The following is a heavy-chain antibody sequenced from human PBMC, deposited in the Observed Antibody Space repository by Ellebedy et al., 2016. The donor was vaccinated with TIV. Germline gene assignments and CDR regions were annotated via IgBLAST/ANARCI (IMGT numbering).Heavy chain of an antibody. CDR3: ERDIPQRPNPARFDP. V-gene: IGHV3-74*01. D-gene: IGHD1-1*01. Sequence: GESLKIPCPASGFTFSSNWMHWVRQAPGKGLVWVSRISSDGSYTSYADSVKGRFTIARDNAKNTLYLQMNSLRAEDTAVYYCERDIPQRPNPARFDPWGQGTLVTVSS. CDR2: ISSDGSYT. J-gene: IGHJ5*02. CDR1: GFTFSSNW.